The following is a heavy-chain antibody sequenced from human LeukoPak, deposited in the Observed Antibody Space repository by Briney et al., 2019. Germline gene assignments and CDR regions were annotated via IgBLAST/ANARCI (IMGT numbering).Heavy chain of an antibody. D-gene: IGHD3-10*01. V-gene: IGHV1-8*01. Sequence: EASVKVSCKASGYTFTSYDINWVRQATGQGLEWMGWMNPNSGNTGYAQKFQGRVTMTRNTSISTAYMELNSLRAEDTAIYYCAKWGVDRGEWRHYVDYWGQGRLVIVSS. CDR3: AKWGVDRGEWRHYVDY. CDR2: MNPNSGNT. CDR1: GYTFTSYD. J-gene: IGHJ4*02.